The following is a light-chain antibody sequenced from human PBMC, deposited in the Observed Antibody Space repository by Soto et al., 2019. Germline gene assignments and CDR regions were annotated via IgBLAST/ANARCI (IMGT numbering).Light chain of an antibody. CDR1: SSDV. CDR3: CSSAGGFTWV. Sequence: QSALTQPRSVSGSPGQSVTISCTGTSSDVVSWYQQHPGKAPKLITYYVSQRPSGVPDRFSGSKSGNTASLTISGLQAEDEADYYCCSSAGGFTWVFGGGTQLTVL. CDR2: YVS. V-gene: IGLV2-11*01. J-gene: IGLJ3*02.